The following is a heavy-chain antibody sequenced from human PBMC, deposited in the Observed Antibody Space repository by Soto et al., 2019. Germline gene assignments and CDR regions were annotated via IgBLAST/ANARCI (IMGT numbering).Heavy chain of an antibody. CDR1: GGSISSYY. V-gene: IGHV4-59*01. CDR2: IYYSGST. Sequence: SETLSLTCTVSGGSISSYYWSWIRQPPGKGLEWIGYIYYSGSTNYNPSLKSRVPISVDTSKNQFSLKLSSVTAADTAVYYCARSSSFIAAAGHFDYWGQGTLVTVSS. CDR3: ARSSSFIAAAGHFDY. D-gene: IGHD6-13*01. J-gene: IGHJ4*02.